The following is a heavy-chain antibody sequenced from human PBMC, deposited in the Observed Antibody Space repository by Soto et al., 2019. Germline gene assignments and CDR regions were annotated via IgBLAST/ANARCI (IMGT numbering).Heavy chain of an antibody. Sequence: QITLKESGPTLVKPTQTLTLTCTFSGFSLTSPAVGVNWIRQPPGKALEWLALIYWDDDKQYSPSLKSRLTISKDTPKNQVVLTVTNMDPVDTATYYCAHGSGWLSDYWGQGTLVTVSS. D-gene: IGHD6-19*01. CDR1: GFSLTSPAVG. V-gene: IGHV2-5*02. J-gene: IGHJ4*02. CDR2: IYWDDDK. CDR3: AHGSGWLSDY.